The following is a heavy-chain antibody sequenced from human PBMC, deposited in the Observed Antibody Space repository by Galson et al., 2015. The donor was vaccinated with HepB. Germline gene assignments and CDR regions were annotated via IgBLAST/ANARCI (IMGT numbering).Heavy chain of an antibody. D-gene: IGHD3-22*01. CDR3: AKDRDGYYDSSGPFDY. J-gene: IGHJ4*02. CDR2: ISWNSGSI. CDR1: GFTFDDYA. V-gene: IGHV3-9*01. Sequence: SLRLSCAASGFTFDDYAMHWVRQAPGKGLEWVSGISWNSGSIGYADSVKGRFTISRDNAKNSLYLQMNSLRAEDTAVYYCAKDRDGYYDSSGPFDYWGQGTLVTVSS.